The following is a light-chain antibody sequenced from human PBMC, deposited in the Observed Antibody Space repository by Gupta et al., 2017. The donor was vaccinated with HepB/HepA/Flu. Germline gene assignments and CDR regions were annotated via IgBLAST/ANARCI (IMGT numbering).Light chain of an antibody. CDR3: QQRGFSV. CDR1: HRVSRY. V-gene: IGKV3-11*01. CDR2: DAS. Sequence: EIVLTQSPATLSLSPGERATLSCRTSHRVSRYLAWYQQKPGQAPRLLIYDASNRATGTPARFSGSGSGTDFTLTISSLEPEDFAVYYCQQRGFSVFGPGTKLEIK. J-gene: IGKJ3*01.